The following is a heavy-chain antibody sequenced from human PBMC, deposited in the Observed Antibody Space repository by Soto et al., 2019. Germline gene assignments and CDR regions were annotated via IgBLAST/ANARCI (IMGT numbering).Heavy chain of an antibody. Sequence: SETLSLTCTVSGGSISSYYWSWIRQPPGKGLEWIGYIYYSGSTNYNPSLKSRVTISVDTSKNQFSLKLSSVTAADTAVYYCARVSYSGLALDYWGQGTLVTVS. CDR2: IYYSGST. CDR3: ARVSYSGLALDY. J-gene: IGHJ4*02. D-gene: IGHD2-15*01. CDR1: GGSISSYY. V-gene: IGHV4-59*01.